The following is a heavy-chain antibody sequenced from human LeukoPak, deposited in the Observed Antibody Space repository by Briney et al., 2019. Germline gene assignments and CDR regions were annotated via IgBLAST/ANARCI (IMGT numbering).Heavy chain of an antibody. V-gene: IGHV3-33*01. CDR3: ARGSTQYSSGWYGLDY. CDR1: GFTFSSYG. Sequence: GGSLRLSCAASGFTFSSYGMHWVRQAPGKGLEWVAVIWYDGSNKYYADSVKGRFTISRDNSKNTLYLQMNSLRAEDTAVYYCARGSTQYSSGWYGLDYWGQGTLVTVSS. J-gene: IGHJ4*02. D-gene: IGHD6-19*01. CDR2: IWYDGSNK.